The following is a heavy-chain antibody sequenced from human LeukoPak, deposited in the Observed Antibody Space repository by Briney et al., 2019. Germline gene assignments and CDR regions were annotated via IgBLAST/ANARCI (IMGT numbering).Heavy chain of an antibody. D-gene: IGHD3-16*01. CDR1: GGSIRSYY. J-gene: IGHJ5*02. V-gene: IGHV4-4*07. CDR2: IYASGST. CDR3: ARDIVDYGLLGWFDP. Sequence: SETLSLTCTVSGGSIRSYYWSWIRQPAGKGLEWIWRIYASGSTNYSPPLKSRVTMSVDTSKNQFSLKLSSVTAADTAVYYCARDIVDYGLLGWFDPWGQGTLVTVSS.